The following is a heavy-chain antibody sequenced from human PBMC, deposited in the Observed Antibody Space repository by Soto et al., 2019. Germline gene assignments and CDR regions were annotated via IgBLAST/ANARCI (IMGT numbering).Heavy chain of an antibody. CDR3: ASSSNYAAASFDY. Sequence: SETLSLTCTVSGGSISSYYWSWIRQPPGKGLEWIGYIYYSGSTNYNPSLKSRVTISVDTSKNQFSLKLSSVTAADTAVYYCASSSNYAAASFDYWGQGTLVTVSS. D-gene: IGHD4-4*01. V-gene: IGHV4-59*08. CDR2: IYYSGST. CDR1: GGSISSYY. J-gene: IGHJ4*02.